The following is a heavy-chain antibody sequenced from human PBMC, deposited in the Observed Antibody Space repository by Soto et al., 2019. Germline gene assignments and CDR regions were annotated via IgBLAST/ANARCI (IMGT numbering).Heavy chain of an antibody. Sequence: QVQLVESGGGVVQPGRSLRLSCAASGFTFSSYGMHWVRQAPGKGLEWVAVISYDGSNKYYADSVKGRFTISRDNSKNTLYLQMNSLRAEDTAVYYCAKERGSSGWYFAFDIWGQGTMVTVSS. D-gene: IGHD6-19*01. J-gene: IGHJ3*02. CDR3: AKERGSSGWYFAFDI. V-gene: IGHV3-30*18. CDR1: GFTFSSYG. CDR2: ISYDGSNK.